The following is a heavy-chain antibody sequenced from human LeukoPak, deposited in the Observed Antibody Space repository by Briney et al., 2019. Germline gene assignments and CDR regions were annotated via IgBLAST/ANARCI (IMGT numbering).Heavy chain of an antibody. CDR2: ISAYNGNT. CDR1: GYTFTSYG. Sequence: RASVKVSCKASGYTFTSYGISWVRQAPGQGLEWMGWISAYNGNTNYAQKLQGRVTMTTDTSTSTAYMELRSLRSDDTAVYYCAREGPFMVRGARQTLARANWFDPWGQGTLVTVSS. CDR3: AREGPFMVRGARQTLARANWFDP. V-gene: IGHV1-18*01. D-gene: IGHD3-10*01. J-gene: IGHJ5*02.